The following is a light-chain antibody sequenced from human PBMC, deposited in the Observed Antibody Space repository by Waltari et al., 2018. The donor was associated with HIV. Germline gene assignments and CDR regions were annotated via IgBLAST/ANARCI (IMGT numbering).Light chain of an antibody. CDR2: LAS. CDR3: MQALQTPPFS. Sequence: IVMTQSPLSLPVTPGEPASLSCRSSQSLLYRNGKNYLEWYVQKPGQSPQLLIYLASNRASGVPARFSVSGSGTDFTLKISTVEAEYVGIYYCMQALQTPPFSFGPGTKVELK. CDR1: QSLLYRNGKNY. V-gene: IGKV2-28*01. J-gene: IGKJ3*01.